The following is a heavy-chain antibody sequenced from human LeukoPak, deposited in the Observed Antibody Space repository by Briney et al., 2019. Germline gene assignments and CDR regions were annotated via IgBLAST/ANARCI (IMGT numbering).Heavy chain of an antibody. CDR1: GSSISSSYY. D-gene: IGHD5-24*01. J-gene: IGHJ4*02. CDR2: ISHSGST. CDR3: ARVNTVMATFDY. V-gene: IGHV4-38-2*01. Sequence: SVTLSLNCAVSGSSISSSYYGAWIRQLPGKGLEWIATISHSGSTYYNPSLKSRVTISVDMSQNQHSLRLNSVTVADTAVYFCARVNTVMATFDYWGQGTPVTVSS.